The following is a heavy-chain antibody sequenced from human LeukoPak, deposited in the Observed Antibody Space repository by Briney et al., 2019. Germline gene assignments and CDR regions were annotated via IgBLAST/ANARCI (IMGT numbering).Heavy chain of an antibody. Sequence: GGSLRLSCAASGFTFSNYAMTWVRQAPGKGLEWVSILSDSGVYTYYADSVKGRFTISRDNAKNSLYLQMNSLRSDDTALYYCAKSAARLFSDYYYYMDVWGKGTTVTVSS. CDR1: GFTFSNYA. V-gene: IGHV3-23*01. CDR2: LSDSGVYT. CDR3: AKSAARLFSDYYYYMDV. D-gene: IGHD6-6*01. J-gene: IGHJ6*03.